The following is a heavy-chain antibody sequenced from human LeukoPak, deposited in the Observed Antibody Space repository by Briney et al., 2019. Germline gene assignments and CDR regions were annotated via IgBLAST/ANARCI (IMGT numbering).Heavy chain of an antibody. Sequence: ASVKVSCKASGYTLTTYGINWVRQAPGQGLEWMGWISAYNGNTNYAQNLQGRVTLTTDTSASTAYMELRSLRSDDTAVYYCARDLIAARPGWFDPWGQGTLVIVSS. D-gene: IGHD6-6*01. CDR3: ARDLIAARPGWFDP. J-gene: IGHJ5*02. V-gene: IGHV1-18*01. CDR1: GYTLTTYG. CDR2: ISAYNGNT.